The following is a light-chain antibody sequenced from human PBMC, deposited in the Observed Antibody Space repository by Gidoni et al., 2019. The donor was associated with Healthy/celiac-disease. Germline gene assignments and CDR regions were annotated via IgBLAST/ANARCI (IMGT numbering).Light chain of an antibody. Sequence: EIVLTQSPGTLSLSPGERATLSCRASQSVSSSYLAWYQQKPGQAPRLLIYVASSRATGIPDRFSGSGSGTDFTLTISRLEPEDFAVYYCQQYGSSPTFXPXTKVDIK. CDR3: QQYGSSPT. V-gene: IGKV3-20*01. J-gene: IGKJ3*01. CDR2: VAS. CDR1: QSVSSSY.